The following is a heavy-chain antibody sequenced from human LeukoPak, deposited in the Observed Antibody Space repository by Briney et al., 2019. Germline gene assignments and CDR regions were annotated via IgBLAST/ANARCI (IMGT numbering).Heavy chain of an antibody. CDR3: ARIRCGQSGSVCYNY. CDR1: GGSFSNYY. Sequence: SETLSLTCAVYGGSFSNYYCSWIRQSPGKGLEWIGEINDSGTINYNPSLESRVTMSVGTSENQLSLKLIFVTAADTAVYYCARIRCGQSGSVCYNYWGLGTLVTVSS. V-gene: IGHV4-34*01. D-gene: IGHD2-21*01. CDR2: INDSGTI. J-gene: IGHJ4*02.